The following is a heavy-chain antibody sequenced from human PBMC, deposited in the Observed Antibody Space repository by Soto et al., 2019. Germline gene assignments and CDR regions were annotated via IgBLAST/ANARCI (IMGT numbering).Heavy chain of an antibody. CDR3: ARVVEWLSYYYYMDV. Sequence: SETLSLTCTVSGGSISSYYWSWIRQPPGKGLEWIGYIYYSGSTNYNPSLKSRVTISVDTSKNQFSLKLSSVTAADTAVYYCARVVEWLSYYYYMDVWGKGTTVTV. CDR2: IYYSGST. V-gene: IGHV4-59*01. CDR1: GGSISSYY. J-gene: IGHJ6*03. D-gene: IGHD3-3*01.